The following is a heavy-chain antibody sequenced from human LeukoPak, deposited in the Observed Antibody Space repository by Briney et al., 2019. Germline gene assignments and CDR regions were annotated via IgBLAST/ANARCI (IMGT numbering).Heavy chain of an antibody. CDR1: GYTFSSYG. J-gene: IGHJ2*01. V-gene: IGHV1-18*01. CDR3: ARAIYDSSGYYRYFDL. CDR2: ISAYNGNT. D-gene: IGHD3-22*01. Sequence: ASVKVSCKASGYTFSSYGINWVRQAPGQGLEWMGWISAYNGNTNYAQKLQGRVTMTTDTSTSTAYMELRSLRSDDTAVYYCARAIYDSSGYYRYFDLWGRGTLVTVSS.